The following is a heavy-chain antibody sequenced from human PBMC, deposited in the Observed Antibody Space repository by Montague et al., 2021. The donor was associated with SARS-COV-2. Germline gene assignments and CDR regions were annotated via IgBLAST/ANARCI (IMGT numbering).Heavy chain of an antibody. V-gene: IGHV3-33*01. CDR3: AREPDPRTMVRGVRLSYYYGMDV. Sequence: SLRLSCAASGFTFSSYGMHWVRQAPGKGLEWVAVIWYDGSNKYYADSVKGRFTISRDNSKNTLYLQMNSLRAEDTAVYYCAREPDPRTMVRGVRLSYYYGMDVWGQGTTVTVSS. CDR2: IWYDGSNK. CDR1: GFTFSSYG. D-gene: IGHD3-10*01. J-gene: IGHJ6*02.